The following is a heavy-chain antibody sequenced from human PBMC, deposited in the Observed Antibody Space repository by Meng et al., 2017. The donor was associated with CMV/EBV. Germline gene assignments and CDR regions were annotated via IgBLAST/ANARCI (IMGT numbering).Heavy chain of an antibody. V-gene: IGHV3-33*06. Sequence: GESLKISCAASGFTFSSYGMHWVRQAPGKGLEWVAVIWYDGSNKYYADSVKGRLTISRDNSKNTLYLQMNSLRAEDTAVYYCAKNHEYGSGSYLGLDYWGQGTLVTVSS. CDR2: IWYDGSNK. D-gene: IGHD3-10*01. CDR1: GFTFSSYG. J-gene: IGHJ4*02. CDR3: AKNHEYGSGSYLGLDY.